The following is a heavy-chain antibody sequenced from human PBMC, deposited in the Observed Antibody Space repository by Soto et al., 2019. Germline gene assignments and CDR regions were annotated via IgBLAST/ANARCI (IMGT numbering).Heavy chain of an antibody. D-gene: IGHD4-17*01. CDR1: GGAISSYY. J-gene: IGHJ5*02. Sequence: QVQLQESGPGLLKPSETLSLTCTVSGGAISSYYWSWIRQPPGKGLVWMGYIYYSGSTNYNPPLRRRVDISVDTSKNHFSLKLISVTAADTAVYYCVSSSLDGDLNWFDPWGHGTLVTVSS. CDR2: IYYSGST. CDR3: VSSSLDGDLNWFDP. V-gene: IGHV4-59*08.